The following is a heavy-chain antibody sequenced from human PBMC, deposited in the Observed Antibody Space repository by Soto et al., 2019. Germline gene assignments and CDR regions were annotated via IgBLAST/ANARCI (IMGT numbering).Heavy chain of an antibody. CDR1: GGSISSYY. J-gene: IGHJ4*02. V-gene: IGHV4-59*01. CDR3: ARSESGSYYEVDY. D-gene: IGHD1-26*01. Sequence: SETLSLTCTVSGGSISSYYWSWIRQPPGKGLEWIGYVYYSGSTNYNPSLKSRVTISVDTSKNQFSLKLSSVTAADTAVYYCARSESGSYYEVDYWGQGALVTVSS. CDR2: VYYSGST.